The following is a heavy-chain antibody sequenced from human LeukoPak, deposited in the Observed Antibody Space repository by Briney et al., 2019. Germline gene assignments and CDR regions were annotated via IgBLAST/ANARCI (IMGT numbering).Heavy chain of an antibody. CDR3: ARGQQQRVHTPRRTYYYYGMDV. Sequence: SETLSLTCAVYSGSFSGYYWSWIRQPPGKGLEWIGYIYYSGSTNYNPSLKSRVTISVDTSKNQFSLKLSSVTAADTAVYYCARGQQQRVHTPRRTYYYYGMDVWGQGTTVTVSS. CDR2: IYYSGST. CDR1: SGSFSGYY. J-gene: IGHJ6*02. V-gene: IGHV4-59*08. D-gene: IGHD6-13*01.